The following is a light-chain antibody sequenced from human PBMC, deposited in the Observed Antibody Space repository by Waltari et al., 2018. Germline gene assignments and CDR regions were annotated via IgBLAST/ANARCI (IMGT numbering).Light chain of an antibody. Sequence: SYVLTQPPSLSVAPGRTARMTCGGDSIGRKTVHWYQQKPGQAPLLVVYDDSDRPSGIPGAFPGSSAGNTAGRAISRVETGDEADYYCQVWDTNIDQGVFGGGTRLTVL. V-gene: IGLV3-21*03. CDR1: SIGRKT. J-gene: IGLJ3*02. CDR3: QVWDTNIDQGV. CDR2: DDS.